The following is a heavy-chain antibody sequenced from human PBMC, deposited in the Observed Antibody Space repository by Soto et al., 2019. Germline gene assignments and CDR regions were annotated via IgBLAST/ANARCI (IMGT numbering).Heavy chain of an antibody. CDR2: IWYDGSNK. J-gene: IGHJ3*02. Sequence: VGSLRLSCAASGFTFSSYGMHWVRQAPGKGLEWVAVIWYDGSNKYYADSVKGRFTISRDNSKNTLYLQMNSLRAEDTAVYYCARDRGDDSSQSDAFDIWGQGTMVTVSS. D-gene: IGHD3-22*01. CDR1: GFTFSSYG. V-gene: IGHV3-33*01. CDR3: ARDRGDDSSQSDAFDI.